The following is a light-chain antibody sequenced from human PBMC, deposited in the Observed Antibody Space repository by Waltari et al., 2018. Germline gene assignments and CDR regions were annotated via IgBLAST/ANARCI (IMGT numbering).Light chain of an antibody. Sequence: QSVLTQPHSASGSPGPTVTISCSGPRSNTGDNYVYWYQQVPPTAPRLLIYKNNQRPSGFTDRFSGSKSGTSATLAISALRSEDAATYYCTAWDDSLSSMIFGGGTKVTVL. J-gene: IGLJ2*01. V-gene: IGLV1-47*01. CDR1: RSNTGDNY. CDR2: KNN. CDR3: TAWDDSLSSMI.